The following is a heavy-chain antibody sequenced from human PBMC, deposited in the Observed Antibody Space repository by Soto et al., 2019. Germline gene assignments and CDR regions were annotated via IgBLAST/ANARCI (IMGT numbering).Heavy chain of an antibody. Sequence: GGSLRLSCAASGFTFTNLAMSWVRQAPGKGLESVSIISASGDDTHYADSVKGRFTISRDNSKNTMYMQMNSLRADDTAVYYCASQVVSATSVPGDWPDPWGQGILVTVSS. J-gene: IGHJ5*02. CDR3: ASQVVSATSVPGDWPDP. D-gene: IGHD2-21*02. CDR2: ISASGDDT. CDR1: GFTFTNLA. V-gene: IGHV3-23*01.